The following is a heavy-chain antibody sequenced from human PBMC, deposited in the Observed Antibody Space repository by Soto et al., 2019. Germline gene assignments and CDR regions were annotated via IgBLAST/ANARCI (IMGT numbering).Heavy chain of an antibody. CDR3: ARSGASGSFLFDP. J-gene: IGHJ5*02. Sequence: SETLSLTCTVSGGSINSCYCSWIWKRPGKGLECIGYIYYSGSTYYNPSLKSRVTISVDTSKNEFSLKLSSVTAADTAVYFCARSGASGSFLFDPWGQGTLVTVSS. CDR2: IYYSGST. D-gene: IGHD2-15*01. CDR1: GGSINSCY. V-gene: IGHV4-59*01.